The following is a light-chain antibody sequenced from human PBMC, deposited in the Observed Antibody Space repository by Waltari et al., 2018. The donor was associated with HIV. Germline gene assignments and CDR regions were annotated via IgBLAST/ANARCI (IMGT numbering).Light chain of an antibody. CDR1: SSDVGGTQY. CDR2: EVN. J-gene: IGLJ3*02. CDR3: NSYAGSNNWV. V-gene: IGLV2-8*01. Sequence: QSALTQPPSASGSPGQSVTIACTGTSSDVGGTQYVPWYHQYPGKAPKLMIYEVNQRPSGVPDRFSGSKSANPASLTVSGLQADDEADYYCNSYAGSNNWVFGGGTKLTVL.